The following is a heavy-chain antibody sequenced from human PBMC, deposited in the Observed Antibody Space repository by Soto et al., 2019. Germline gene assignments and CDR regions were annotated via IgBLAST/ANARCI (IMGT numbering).Heavy chain of an antibody. D-gene: IGHD3-10*01. CDR2: IYYSGST. Sequence: SETLSLTCTVSGGSISSYYWSWIRQPPGKGLEWIGYIYYSGSTNYNPSLKSRVTISVDTSKNQFSLKLSSVTAADTAVYYCARRRSELTMVRGVIPTTSWFDPWGQGTLVTVSS. CDR1: GGSISSYY. CDR3: ARRRSELTMVRGVIPTTSWFDP. J-gene: IGHJ5*02. V-gene: IGHV4-59*08.